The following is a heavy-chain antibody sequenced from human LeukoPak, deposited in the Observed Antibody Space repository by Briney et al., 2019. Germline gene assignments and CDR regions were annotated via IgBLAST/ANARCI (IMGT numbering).Heavy chain of an antibody. V-gene: IGHV5-51*01. J-gene: IGHJ4*02. Sequence: GESLKISCKGSGYSFTSYWIGWVCQVPGKGLEWMGIIYPGDSDTRYSPSFQGQVAISADKSISTAYLQWSSLKASDTAMYYCARRPDYGGSDYWGQGTLVTVSS. D-gene: IGHD4-23*01. CDR1: GYSFTSYW. CDR2: IYPGDSDT. CDR3: ARRPDYGGSDY.